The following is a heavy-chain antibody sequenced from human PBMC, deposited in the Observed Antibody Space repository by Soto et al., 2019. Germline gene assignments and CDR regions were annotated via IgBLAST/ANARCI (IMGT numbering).Heavy chain of an antibody. CDR2: IIPIFGTA. CDR3: ARGRRIVVVVAATHYGMDV. J-gene: IGHJ6*02. CDR1: GGTFSSYA. V-gene: IGHV1-69*12. D-gene: IGHD2-15*01. Sequence: QVQLVQSGAEVKKPGSSVKVSCKASGGTFSSYAISWVRQAPGQGLEWMGGIIPIFGTANYAQKFQGRVTITADESTSTAYMERSSLRSEDTAVYYCARGRRIVVVVAATHYGMDVWGQGTTVTVSS.